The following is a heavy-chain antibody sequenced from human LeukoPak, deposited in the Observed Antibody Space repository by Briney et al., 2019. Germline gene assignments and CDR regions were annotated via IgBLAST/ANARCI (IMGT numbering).Heavy chain of an antibody. CDR2: TYYRSKWYN. CDR1: GDSVSSNSAA. CDR3: ARRGDSYALFDY. D-gene: IGHD5-18*01. V-gene: IGHV6-1*01. Sequence: SQTLSLTCAISGDSVSSNSAAWNWIRQSPSRGLEWLGRTYYRSKWYNDYAVSVKSRITINPDTSKNQFSLKVTSVTAADTAVYYCARRGDSYALFDYWGQGTLVTVSS. J-gene: IGHJ4*02.